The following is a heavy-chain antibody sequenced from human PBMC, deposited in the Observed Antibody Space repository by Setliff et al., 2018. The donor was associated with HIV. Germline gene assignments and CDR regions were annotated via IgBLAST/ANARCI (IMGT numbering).Heavy chain of an antibody. V-gene: IGHV4-34*01. CDR2: INHKGST. J-gene: IGHJ5*01. D-gene: IGHD6-19*01. Sequence: SETLSLTCAVFRGSFSGYYWTWIRQAPGKGLEWIGDINHKGSTNYKSSLKSRVTTSMDTSKNQFSLKLTSVTAADTAVYFCARRQWLAANFDSWGQGTLVT. CDR3: ARRQWLAANFDS. CDR1: RGSFSGYY.